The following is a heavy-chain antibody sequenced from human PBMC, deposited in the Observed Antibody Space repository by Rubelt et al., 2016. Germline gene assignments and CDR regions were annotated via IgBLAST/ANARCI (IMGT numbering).Heavy chain of an antibody. D-gene: IGHD3-16*01. V-gene: IGHV4-39*07. J-gene: IGHJ5*02. CDR2: IYYSGST. Sequence: QLQLQESGPGLVKPSETLSLTCTVSGGSISSSSYYWGWIRQPPGKGLEWIGSIYYSGSTNYNPSLKRRVTISVDTSKNQFSLKLSSVTAADTAVYYCARPDDGGWFDPWGRGTLVTVSS. CDR3: ARPDDGGWFDP. CDR1: GGSISSSSYY.